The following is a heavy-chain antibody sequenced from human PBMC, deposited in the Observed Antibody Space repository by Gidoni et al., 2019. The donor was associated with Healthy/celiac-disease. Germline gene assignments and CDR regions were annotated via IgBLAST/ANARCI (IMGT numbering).Heavy chain of an antibody. CDR3: AKDNRSYDFWSGSDY. Sequence: EVQLLESGGGLVQPGGSLRLSCAASGFTFSSYAMSWVRQAPGKGLEWVAAISGSGGSTYYADSVKGRFTISRDNSKNTLYLQMNSLRAEDTAVYYCAKDNRSYDFWSGSDYWGQGTLVTVSS. CDR1: GFTFSSYA. J-gene: IGHJ4*02. V-gene: IGHV3-23*01. D-gene: IGHD3-3*01. CDR2: ISGSGGST.